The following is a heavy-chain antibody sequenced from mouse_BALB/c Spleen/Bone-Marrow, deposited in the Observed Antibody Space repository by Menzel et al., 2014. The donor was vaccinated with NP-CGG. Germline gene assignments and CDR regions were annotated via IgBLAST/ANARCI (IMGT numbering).Heavy chain of an antibody. CDR2: ISSGGGST. CDR3: STMITTPYALDY. J-gene: IGHJ4*01. Sequence: EVKLMESGGGSVQPGGSLKLSCAASGFTFSDYYMYWVRQTPEKRLEWVAYISSGGGSTYYPDTIKGRFTISRDNAKNTLFLQMSRLKSEDTAVYFCSTMITTPYALDYWGQGTSVTVSS. D-gene: IGHD2-4*01. CDR1: GFTFSDYY. V-gene: IGHV5-12*01.